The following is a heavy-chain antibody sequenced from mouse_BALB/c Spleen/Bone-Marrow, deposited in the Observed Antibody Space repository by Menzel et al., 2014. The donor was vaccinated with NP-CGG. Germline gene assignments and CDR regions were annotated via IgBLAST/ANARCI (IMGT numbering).Heavy chain of an antibody. Sequence: EVKLMESGGGLVQPGGSLRLSCETSGFTFTDYYMSRVRQPPGKALEWLGFIRNKAKGYTTDYSASVKGRFTISRDNSQSISYLQMNTLRAEDSATYYCARDENVGIYWYFDVWGAGTTVTVSS. J-gene: IGHJ1*01. CDR1: GFTFTDYY. CDR3: ARDENVGIYWYFDV. CDR2: IRNKAKGYTT. V-gene: IGHV7-3*02.